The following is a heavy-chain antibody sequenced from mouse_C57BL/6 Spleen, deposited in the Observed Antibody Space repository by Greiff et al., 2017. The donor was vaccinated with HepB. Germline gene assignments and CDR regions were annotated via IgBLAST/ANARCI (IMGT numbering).Heavy chain of an antibody. J-gene: IGHJ1*03. V-gene: IGHV1-69*01. CDR3: ARGADYYGSRAYWYFDV. CDR2: IDPSDSYT. D-gene: IGHD1-1*01. Sequence: QVHVKQPGAELVMPGASVKLSCKASGYTFTSYWMHWVKQRPGQGLEWIGEIDPSDSYTNYNQKFKGKSTLTVDKSSSTAYMQLSSLTSEDSAVYYCARGADYYGSRAYWYFDVWGTGTTVTVSS. CDR1: GYTFTSYW.